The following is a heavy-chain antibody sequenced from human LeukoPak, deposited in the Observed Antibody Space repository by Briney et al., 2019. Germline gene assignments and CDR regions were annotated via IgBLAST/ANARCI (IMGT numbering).Heavy chain of an antibody. Sequence: PSETLSLTCTVSGGSISSSSYYWSWIRQPPGKGLEWIGYIYYSGNTNYNPSLKSRVTISVDTSKNQFSLKLSSVTAADTAVYYCARVRGYCTNGVCPTIDYWGQGTLVTVSS. CDR2: IYYSGNT. D-gene: IGHD2-8*01. CDR1: GGSISSSSYY. V-gene: IGHV4-61*01. J-gene: IGHJ4*02. CDR3: ARVRGYCTNGVCPTIDY.